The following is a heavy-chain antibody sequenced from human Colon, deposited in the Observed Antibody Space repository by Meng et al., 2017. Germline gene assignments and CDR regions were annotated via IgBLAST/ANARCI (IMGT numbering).Heavy chain of an antibody. D-gene: IGHD2-15*01. Sequence: QVQLLQSGAEGRKPGASVPVSCKASGYTLYIHWVRLRPGEGLEWMGRINPRTGDTKSAQSFQGRVTMTRDASTTTFSMDLRSLTTDDSAIYFCARESADGGSFDLWGQGTLVTVSS. CDR1: GYTLY. V-gene: IGHV1-2*06. J-gene: IGHJ4*02. CDR3: ARESADGGSFDL. CDR2: INPRTGDT.